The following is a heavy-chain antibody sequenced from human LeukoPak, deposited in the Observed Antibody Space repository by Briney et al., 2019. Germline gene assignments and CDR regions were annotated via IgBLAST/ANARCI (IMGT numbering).Heavy chain of an antibody. CDR2: ISHSESA. CDR3: ARGNYYGSGSYRAEYFQH. J-gene: IGHJ1*01. CDR1: GGSISSGANY. V-gene: IGHV4-30-2*01. Sequence: SQTPSLTCTVSGGSISSGANYWSWLRQPPGRGLEWIGYISHSESAYYSPSLESRITISVDRSKNQFSLKLKSVTAADTAIYYRARGNYYGSGSYRAEYFQHWGQGTLVTVSS. D-gene: IGHD3-10*01.